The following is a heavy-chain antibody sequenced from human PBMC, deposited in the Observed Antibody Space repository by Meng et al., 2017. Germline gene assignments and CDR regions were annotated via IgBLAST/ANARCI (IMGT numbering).Heavy chain of an antibody. V-gene: IGHV3-30*04. CDR2: ISYDGSNK. CDR3: ARDDCSSTSCYPGLVGY. Sequence: SCAASGFTFSSYAMHWVRQAPGKGLEWVAVISYDGSNKYYADSVKGRFTISRDNSKNTLYLQMNSLRAEDTAVYYCARDDCSSTSCYPGLVGYWGQGTLVTVSS. J-gene: IGHJ4*02. CDR1: GFTFSSYA. D-gene: IGHD2-2*01.